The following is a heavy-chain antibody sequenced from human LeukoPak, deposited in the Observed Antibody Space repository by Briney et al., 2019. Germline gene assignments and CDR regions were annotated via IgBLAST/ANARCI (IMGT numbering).Heavy chain of an antibody. V-gene: IGHV3-23*01. D-gene: IGHD2-2*01. J-gene: IGHJ5*02. Sequence: GGSLRLSCAASGFTFSSYAMSWVRQAPGKGLEWVSAISGSGGSTYYANSVKGRFTISRDNSKNTLYLQMNSLRAEDTAVYYCAKDRLRECQLLNWFDPWGQGTLVTVSS. CDR1: GFTFSSYA. CDR3: AKDRLRECQLLNWFDP. CDR2: ISGSGGST.